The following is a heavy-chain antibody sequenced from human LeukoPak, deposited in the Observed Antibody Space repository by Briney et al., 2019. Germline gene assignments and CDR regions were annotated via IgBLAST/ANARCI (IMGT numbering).Heavy chain of an antibody. V-gene: IGHV1-18*01. CDR1: GYTFTRYG. CDR3: AREDYYDSSGYQRFEFYY. Sequence: ASVKVSCKASGYTFTRYGISWVRHAPGQGLEWMGWISAYNGNTNYAQKFQGRVTMTRDTSISTAYMELSRLRSDDTAVYDCAREDYYDSSGYQRFEFYYWGQGTLVTVSS. J-gene: IGHJ4*02. CDR2: ISAYNGNT. D-gene: IGHD3-22*01.